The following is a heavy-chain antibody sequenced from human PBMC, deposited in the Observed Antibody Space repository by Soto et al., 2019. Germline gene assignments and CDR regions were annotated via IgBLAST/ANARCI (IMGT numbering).Heavy chain of an antibody. CDR2: ISWNSGSI. CDR3: AKQAKGYCSGGSCTSYYYYYYGMDV. D-gene: IGHD2-15*01. Sequence: GGSLRLSCAASGFTFDDYAMHWVRQAPGKGLEWVSGISWNSGSIGYADSVKGRFTISRDNAKNSLYLQMNSLRAEDTALYYCAKQAKGYCSGGSCTSYYYYYYGMDVWGQGTTVTVSS. V-gene: IGHV3-9*01. CDR1: GFTFDDYA. J-gene: IGHJ6*02.